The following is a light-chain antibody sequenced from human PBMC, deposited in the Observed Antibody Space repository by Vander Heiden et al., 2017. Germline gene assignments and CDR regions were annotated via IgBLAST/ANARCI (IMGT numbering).Light chain of an antibody. V-gene: IGLV2-8*01. CDR2: EVS. CDR3: SSYAGSNIV. Sequence: QTALTQPPPASGSPGQSVTISSTGTSSDAGGYNHVSWHQPHSGKAPKLMIYEVSKRPAGVPDRFSGSKSGNTSSLTVSALQADDEADYYCSSYAGSNIVFGGGTKLTVL. J-gene: IGLJ2*01. CDR1: SSDAGGYNH.